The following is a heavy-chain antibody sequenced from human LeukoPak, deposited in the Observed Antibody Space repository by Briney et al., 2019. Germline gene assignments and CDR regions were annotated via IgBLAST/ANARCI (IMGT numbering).Heavy chain of an antibody. CDR1: GFTFSTYA. Sequence: PGGSLRLSCAASGFTFSTYAMSWVRQAPGKGLEWVSAIGGSGGSTYYADSVKGRFTISRDNSKNTLYLQMNSLRAEDTAVYYCAKDRGIISDYWGQGTLVTVSS. D-gene: IGHD3-10*01. CDR2: IGGSGGST. J-gene: IGHJ4*02. CDR3: AKDRGIISDY. V-gene: IGHV3-23*01.